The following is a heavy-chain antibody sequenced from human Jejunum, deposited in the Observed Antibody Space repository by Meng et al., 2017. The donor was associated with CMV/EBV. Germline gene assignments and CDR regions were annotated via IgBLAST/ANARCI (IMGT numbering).Heavy chain of an antibody. Sequence: SGFTVGGYWVHWVRQGPGKGLVWVSRIDSDGSSTSYADSVKGRFTISRDNAKNTLYLQMNSLRAEDTAIYYCARAIKNSRSSVDYWGQGTQVTVSS. J-gene: IGHJ4*02. CDR1: GFTVGGYW. V-gene: IGHV3-74*01. CDR3: ARAIKNSRSSVDY. D-gene: IGHD6-6*01. CDR2: IDSDGSST.